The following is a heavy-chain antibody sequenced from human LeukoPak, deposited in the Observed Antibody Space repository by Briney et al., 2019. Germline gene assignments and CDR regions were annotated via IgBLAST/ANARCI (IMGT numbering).Heavy chain of an antibody. CDR2: IYYSGST. J-gene: IGHJ4*02. D-gene: IGHD2-2*02. Sequence: PSETLSLTCTVSGGSISSSSYYWGWIRQPPGKGLEWIVSIYYSGSTYYNPSLKSRVTISVDTSKNQFSLKLSSVTAADTAVYYCATTVPAAINWGQGTLVTVSS. CDR3: ATTVPAAIN. V-gene: IGHV4-39*01. CDR1: GGSISSSSYY.